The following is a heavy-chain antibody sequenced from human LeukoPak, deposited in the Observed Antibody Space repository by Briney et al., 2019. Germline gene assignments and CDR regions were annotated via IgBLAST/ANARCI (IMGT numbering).Heavy chain of an antibody. CDR1: GGSFSGYY. CDR2: IYYSGST. J-gene: IGHJ6*03. CDR3: ARAKSPRGPDYYYYYMDV. V-gene: IGHV4-59*08. Sequence: PSETLSLTCAVYGGSFSGYYWSWLRQPPGKGLEWIGYIYYSGSTNYNPSLKSRVTISVDTSKNEFSLKLSSVTAADTAVYYCARAKSPRGPDYYYYYMDVWGKGTTVTVSS. D-gene: IGHD1-14*01.